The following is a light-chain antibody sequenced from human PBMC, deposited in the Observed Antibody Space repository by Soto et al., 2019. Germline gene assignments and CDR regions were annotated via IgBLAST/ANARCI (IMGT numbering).Light chain of an antibody. CDR2: EVT. CDR1: SSDVGGYNY. CDR3: SSYAGRYSWV. Sequence: QAVVTQPPSASGSPGQSVTISCTGTSSDVGGYNYVSWYQHHPGKAPKLVIYEVTKRPSGVPDRFSGSKSGNTAYLSVSGLKAEDEADYYCSSYAGRYSWVFGGGTKLTVL. J-gene: IGLJ3*02. V-gene: IGLV2-8*01.